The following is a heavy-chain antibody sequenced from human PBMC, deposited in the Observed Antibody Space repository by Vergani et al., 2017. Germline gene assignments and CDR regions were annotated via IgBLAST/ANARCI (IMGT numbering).Heavy chain of an antibody. CDR3: ARHSTVEWLVKLGWIDP. CDR2: IYYSGST. J-gene: IGHJ5*02. D-gene: IGHD6-19*01. Sequence: QLQLQESGPGLVKPSATLSLTCSVSGASIRSSNYYLGWIRQPPGKGLEWIAGIYYSGSTYYNPSLTSRVPISVDTSKNQFSLKLSSVTAADTAVYFCARHSTVEWLVKLGWIDPWGQGILVTVPS. CDR1: GASIRSSNYY. V-gene: IGHV4-39*01.